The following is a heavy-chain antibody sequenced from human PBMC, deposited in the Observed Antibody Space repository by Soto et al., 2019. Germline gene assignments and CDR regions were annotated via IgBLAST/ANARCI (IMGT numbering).Heavy chain of an antibody. CDR1: GFTFSSYG. CDR2: IWYDGSNK. D-gene: IGHD5-18*01. J-gene: IGHJ4*02. CDR3: ARDQVQLWLLYY. V-gene: IGHV3-33*01. Sequence: QVQLVESGGGVVQPGRSLRLSCAASGFTFSSYGMHWVRQAPGKGLEWVAVIWYDGSNKYYADSVKGRFTISRDNSKNTLNLQMNSLRAEDTAVYYCARDQVQLWLLYYWGQGTLVTVSS.